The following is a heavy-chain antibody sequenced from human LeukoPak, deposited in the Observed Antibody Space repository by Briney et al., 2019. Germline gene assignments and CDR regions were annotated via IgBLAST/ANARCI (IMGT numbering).Heavy chain of an antibody. J-gene: IGHJ3*02. CDR2: INHSGST. CDR1: GGSFSGYY. Sequence: SETLSLTCAVYGGSFSGYYWSWIRQPPGKGLEWIGEINHSGSTNYNPSLKSRVTISVDTSKNQFSLKLSSVTAADTAVYYCATGRDYGDYAGAFDIWGQGTMVTVSS. D-gene: IGHD4-17*01. CDR3: ATGRDYGDYAGAFDI. V-gene: IGHV4-34*01.